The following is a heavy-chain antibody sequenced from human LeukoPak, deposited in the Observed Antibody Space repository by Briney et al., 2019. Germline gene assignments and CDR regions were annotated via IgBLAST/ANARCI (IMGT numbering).Heavy chain of an antibody. V-gene: IGHV3-23*01. Sequence: GGSLRLSCAASGFTFTNYAMSWVRQAPGKGLEWVSGISGSGINTHYADSVKGRFTISRDNSKNTLYLQMNSLRAEDTAVYYCAKWYSGYDWGYYFDYWGQGTLVTVSS. J-gene: IGHJ4*02. D-gene: IGHD5-12*01. CDR3: AKWYSGYDWGYYFDY. CDR1: GFTFTNYA. CDR2: ISGSGINT.